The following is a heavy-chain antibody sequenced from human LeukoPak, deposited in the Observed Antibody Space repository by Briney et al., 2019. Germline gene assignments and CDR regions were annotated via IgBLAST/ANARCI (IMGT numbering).Heavy chain of an antibody. CDR2: IFPIFGTA. V-gene: IGHV1-69*05. J-gene: IGHJ4*02. CDR3: ARGRYCSGGSCLLHYGDYEY. D-gene: IGHD2-15*01. CDR1: GGTFSSYA. Sequence: SEKVSCKASGGTFSSYAISWVRQAPGQGLEWMGRIFPIFGTANYAQKFQGRVTITTDESTSTAYMELSSLRSEDTAVYYCARGRYCSGGSCLLHYGDYEYWGQGTLVTVSS.